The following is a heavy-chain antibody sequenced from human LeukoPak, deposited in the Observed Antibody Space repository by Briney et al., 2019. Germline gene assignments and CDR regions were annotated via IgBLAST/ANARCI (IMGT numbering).Heavy chain of an antibody. D-gene: IGHD5-24*01. J-gene: IGHJ4*02. V-gene: IGHV3-21*01. CDR3: ARGEEKATITGLDS. CDR2: ISSGSTYI. Sequence: GGSLRLSCAAAGFSFSNYDMHWVRQAPGKGLEWVSAISSGSTYIYYADSVKGRFTVSRDNAENSLFLQMNGLRAEDTAAYFCARGEEKATITGLDSWGQGTLVTVSS. CDR1: GFSFSNYD.